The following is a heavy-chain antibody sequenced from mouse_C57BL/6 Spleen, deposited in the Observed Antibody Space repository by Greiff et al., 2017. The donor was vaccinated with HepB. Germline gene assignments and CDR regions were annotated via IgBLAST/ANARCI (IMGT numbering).Heavy chain of an antibody. Sequence: QRVESGGGLVKPGGSLKLSCAASGFTFSDYGMHWVRQAPEKGLEWVAYIRSGSSTIYYADTVKGRFTISRDNAKNTLFLQMTSLRSEDTAMYYCARFYDYDEGWFAYWGQGTLVTVSA. CDR2: IRSGSSTI. CDR1: GFTFSDYG. V-gene: IGHV5-17*01. J-gene: IGHJ3*01. D-gene: IGHD2-4*01. CDR3: ARFYDYDEGWFAY.